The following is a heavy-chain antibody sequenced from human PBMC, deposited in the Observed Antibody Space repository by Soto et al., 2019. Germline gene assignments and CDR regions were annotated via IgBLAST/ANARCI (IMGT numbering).Heavy chain of an antibody. J-gene: IGHJ3*02. D-gene: IGHD3-16*02. CDR1: GFTFSNAW. V-gene: IGHV3-15*07. Sequence: GGSLRLSCAASGFTFSNAWMNWVRQAPGKGLEWVGRIKSKTDGGTTDYAAPVKGRFTISRDDSKNTLYLQMNSLKTEDTAVYYCTTAYYDYVWGSYRYWPDAFDIWGQGTMVTVSS. CDR2: IKSKTDGGTT. CDR3: TTAYYDYVWGSYRYWPDAFDI.